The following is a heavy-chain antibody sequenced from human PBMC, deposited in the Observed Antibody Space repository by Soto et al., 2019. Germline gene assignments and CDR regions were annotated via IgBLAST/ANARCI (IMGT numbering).Heavy chain of an antibody. CDR1: GGTFSSYA. D-gene: IGHD5-12*01. CDR3: ARDIGYSGYVAAWFDP. CDR2: IIPIFGTA. Sequence: SVKVSCKASGGTFSSYAISWVRQAPGQGLEWMGGIIPIFGTANYAQKFQGRVTITADESTSTAYMELSSLRSEDTAVYYCARDIGYSGYVAAWFDPWGQGTLVTSPQ. V-gene: IGHV1-69*13. J-gene: IGHJ5*02.